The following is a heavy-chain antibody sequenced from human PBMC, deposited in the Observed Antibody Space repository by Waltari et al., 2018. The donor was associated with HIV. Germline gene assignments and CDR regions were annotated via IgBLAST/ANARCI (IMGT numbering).Heavy chain of an antibody. J-gene: IGHJ4*02. CDR1: GGASIRHS. D-gene: IGHD3-10*01. V-gene: IGHV1-69*06. CDR3: ASARETMGVDFDS. CDR2: VIPVAGTA. Sequence: QVQLAQSGAEVKKPGSSVTISCKASGGASIRHSFNCVRQAPGQGLEWMGRVIPVAGTANKAQRFQDRVTITADKITTTVYMELRSLRLDDTAMYYCASARETMGVDFDSWGQGTPVTV.